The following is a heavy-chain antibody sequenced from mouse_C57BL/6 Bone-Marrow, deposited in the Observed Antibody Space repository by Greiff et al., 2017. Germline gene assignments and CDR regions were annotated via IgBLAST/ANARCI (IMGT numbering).Heavy chain of an antibody. CDR2: IWSGGST. J-gene: IGHJ3*01. D-gene: IGHD4-1*02. CDR1: GFSLTSYG. CDR3: ARTSQLGLWFAY. V-gene: IGHV2-2*01. Sequence: QVQLQQSGPGLVQPSQSLSITCTVSGFSLTSYGVHWVRQSPGKGLEWLGVIWSGGSTDYNAAFISRLSISKDNSKSQVFFKMNSLQADDTAMYYCARTSQLGLWFAYWGQGTLVTVSA.